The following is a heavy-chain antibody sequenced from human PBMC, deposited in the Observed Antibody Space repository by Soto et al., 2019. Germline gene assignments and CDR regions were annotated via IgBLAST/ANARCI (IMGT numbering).Heavy chain of an antibody. CDR1: GGSISSSNW. CDR2: IYHSGST. D-gene: IGHD3-9*01. V-gene: IGHV4-4*02. Sequence: PSETLSLTCAVSGGSISSSNWWSWVRQPPGKGLEWIGEIYHSGSTNYNPSLKSRVTISVDKSKNQFSLKLSSVTAADTAVYYCARGGVLRYFDWFQYWGQGTLVTVSS. J-gene: IGHJ1*01. CDR3: ARGGVLRYFDWFQY.